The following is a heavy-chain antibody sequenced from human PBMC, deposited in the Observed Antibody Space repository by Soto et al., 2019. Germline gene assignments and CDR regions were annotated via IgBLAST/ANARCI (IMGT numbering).Heavy chain of an antibody. V-gene: IGHV3-23*01. CDR2: ITGSSEIT. CDR1: GFTLSDYA. CDR3: ARDCARTSCSVWKL. D-gene: IGHD2-2*01. J-gene: IGHJ4*02. Sequence: EAQLLESGGDLVQPGGSLRLSCAASGFTLSDYAMTWVRQAPGKGLEWVSGITGSSEITYYADSVKARFTISRDNSKTTVSLQMNGLRAEDSAIYYCARDCARTSCSVWKLWGQGTLVTVSP.